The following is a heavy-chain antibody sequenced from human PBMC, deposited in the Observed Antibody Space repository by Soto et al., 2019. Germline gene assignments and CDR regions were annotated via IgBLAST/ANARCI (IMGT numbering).Heavy chain of an antibody. CDR3: ASAYGGNPAPFDY. V-gene: IGHV3-11*01. CDR2: ISSSGSTI. D-gene: IGHD4-17*01. CDR1: GFTFSDYY. Sequence: PRVSLKVSFSATGFTFSDYYMSWIRKDPGKGLEWVSYISSSGSTIYYADSVKVRFTISRDNAKNSLYLQMNSLRAEDTAVYYCASAYGGNPAPFDYWGQGTLVTVS. J-gene: IGHJ4*02.